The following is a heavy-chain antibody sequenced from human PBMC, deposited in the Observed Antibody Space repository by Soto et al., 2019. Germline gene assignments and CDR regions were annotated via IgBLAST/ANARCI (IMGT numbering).Heavy chain of an antibody. D-gene: IGHD3-16*02. V-gene: IGHV4-39*07. Sequence: SETLSLTCSVSGASTSSRDYYWNWIRQTPGKGLEWIGEIDRSGRTKYNPSLKSRVAISVDTSKNQFSLKVTSMTAADTAVYYCALWGSYRSFDNWGQGTLVTVSS. CDR1: GASTSSRDYY. J-gene: IGHJ4*02. CDR3: ALWGSYRSFDN. CDR2: IDRSGRT.